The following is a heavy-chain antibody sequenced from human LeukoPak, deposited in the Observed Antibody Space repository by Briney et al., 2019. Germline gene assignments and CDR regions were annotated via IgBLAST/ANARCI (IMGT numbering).Heavy chain of an antibody. J-gene: IGHJ6*02. D-gene: IGHD2-15*01. CDR1: GYTFTGYY. Sequence: GASVKVSCKASGYTFTGYYMHWVRQAPGQGLKWMGIINPSGGSTSYAQKFQGRVTMTRDTSTSTVYMELSSLRSEDTAVYYCARDGSSYYGMDVWGQGTTVTVSS. CDR2: INPSGGST. CDR3: ARDGSSYYGMDV. V-gene: IGHV1-46*01.